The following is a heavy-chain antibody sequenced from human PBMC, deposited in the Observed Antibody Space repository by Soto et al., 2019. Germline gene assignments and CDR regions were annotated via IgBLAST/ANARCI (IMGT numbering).Heavy chain of an antibody. D-gene: IGHD1-26*01. Sequence: QVQLVESGGGVVQPGRSLRLSCAASGFPFSTYGMHWVREGPGKGLEWVAVISYDGSNKFYADSVKGRFTISRDNSKNTLYLQMSGLRPEDTAWYYCVVGQYYLDYRGQGTLVTVSS. CDR1: GFPFSTYG. V-gene: IGHV3-30*03. CDR3: VVGQYYLDY. J-gene: IGHJ4*02. CDR2: ISYDGSNK.